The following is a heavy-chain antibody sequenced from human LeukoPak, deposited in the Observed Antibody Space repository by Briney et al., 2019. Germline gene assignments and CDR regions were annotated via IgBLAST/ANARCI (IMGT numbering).Heavy chain of an antibody. V-gene: IGHV1-24*01. CDR3: ATGELLGYSSSWYPISWFDP. CDR2: FDPEDGET. CDR1: GYTLTELS. J-gene: IGHJ5*02. D-gene: IGHD6-13*01. Sequence: GASVKVSCKVSGYTLTELSMHWVRQAPGKGLKWMGGFDPEDGETIYAQKFQGRVTMTEDTSTDTAYMELSSLRSEDTAVYYCATGELLGYSSSWYPISWFDPWGQGTLVTVSS.